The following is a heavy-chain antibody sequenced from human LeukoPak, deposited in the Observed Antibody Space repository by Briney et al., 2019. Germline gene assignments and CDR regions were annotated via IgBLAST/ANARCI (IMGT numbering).Heavy chain of an antibody. Sequence: GASVKVSCKASGYTFTSYDIHWVRQATGQGLEWMGWMNPNSGNTGYAQKFQGRVTMTRNTSISTAYMELRSLRSDDTAVYYCAREIGNYDILTGYYCWFDPWGQGTLVTVSS. CDR1: GYTFTSYD. CDR2: MNPNSGNT. D-gene: IGHD3-9*01. J-gene: IGHJ5*02. V-gene: IGHV1-8*01. CDR3: AREIGNYDILTGYYCWFDP.